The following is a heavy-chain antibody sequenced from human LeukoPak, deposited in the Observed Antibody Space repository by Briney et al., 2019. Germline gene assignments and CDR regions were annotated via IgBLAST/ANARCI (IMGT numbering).Heavy chain of an antibody. J-gene: IGHJ4*02. CDR3: TTSEQWLVQDY. V-gene: IGHV3-15*01. Sequence: GGSLRLSCAASGFTFSNAWMSWVRQAPGKGLEWVGRIKSKTDGGTTDYAAPVKGRFTISRDDSNNMLYLQMNSLKTEDTAVYYCTTSEQWLVQDYWGQGTLVTVSS. CDR2: IKSKTDGGTT. CDR1: GFTFSNAW. D-gene: IGHD6-19*01.